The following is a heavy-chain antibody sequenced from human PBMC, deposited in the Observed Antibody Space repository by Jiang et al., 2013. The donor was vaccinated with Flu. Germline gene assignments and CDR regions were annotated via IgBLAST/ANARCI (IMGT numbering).Heavy chain of an antibody. CDR2: INPNSGGT. J-gene: IGHJ3*02. V-gene: IGHV1-2*04. CDR1: GYTFTGYY. Sequence: GAEVKKPGASVKVSCKASGYTFTGYYMHWVRQAPGQGLEWMGWINPNSGGTNYAQKFQGWVTMTRDTSISTAYMGLSRLRSDDTAVYYCAREVNYLSYYYDSSGDPGAFDIWGQGTMVTVSS. D-gene: IGHD3-22*01. CDR3: AREVNYLSYYYDSSGDPGAFDI.